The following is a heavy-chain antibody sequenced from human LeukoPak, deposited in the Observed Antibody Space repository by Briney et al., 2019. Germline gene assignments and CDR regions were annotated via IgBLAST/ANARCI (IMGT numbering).Heavy chain of an antibody. CDR1: GYTFTSYD. D-gene: IGHD2-15*01. V-gene: IGHV1-8*01. Sequence: ASVKVSFKASGYTFTSYDINWVRQATGQGLEWMGWMNPNSGNTGYAQQFQGRVTMTRNTSISTAYMELSSLRSEDTAVYYCARGLWGGYCSGGSCLGFDPWGQGTLVTVSS. J-gene: IGHJ5*02. CDR2: MNPNSGNT. CDR3: ARGLWGGYCSGGSCLGFDP.